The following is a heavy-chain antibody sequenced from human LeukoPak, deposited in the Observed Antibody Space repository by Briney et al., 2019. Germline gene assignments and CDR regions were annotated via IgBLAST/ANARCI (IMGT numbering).Heavy chain of an antibody. CDR1: GFTFSRYW. Sequence: PGGSLRLSCAPSGFTFSRYWMSCVREALGKRLEWVANIKQDGSEKYYVDSVKGRFTISRDNAKNSLYLQMNSLRAEDTALYYCARAPGEGWFDPWGQGTLVTVSS. V-gene: IGHV3-7*01. J-gene: IGHJ5*02. D-gene: IGHD4-17*01. CDR3: ARAPGEGWFDP. CDR2: IKQDGSEK.